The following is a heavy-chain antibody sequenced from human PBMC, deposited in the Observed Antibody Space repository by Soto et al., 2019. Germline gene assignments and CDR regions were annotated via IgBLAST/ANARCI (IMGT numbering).Heavy chain of an antibody. D-gene: IGHD3-16*02. V-gene: IGHV3-23*01. J-gene: IGHJ4*02. CDR2: ISVSGGST. CDR1: GFTFSSYA. Sequence: VGSLRLSCAASGFTFSSYAMSWVRQAPGKGLEWVSAISVSGGSTYYADSVKGRFTIARDNSKNTLYLQMNSLRAEDPAVYYCAKDRSRYYDYVWGSYRSYYFEYWGKRTLVTVSS. CDR3: AKDRSRYYDYVWGSYRSYYFEY.